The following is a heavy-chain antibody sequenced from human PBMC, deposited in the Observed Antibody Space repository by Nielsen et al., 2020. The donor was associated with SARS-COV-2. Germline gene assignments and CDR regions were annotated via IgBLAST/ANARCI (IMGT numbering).Heavy chain of an antibody. Sequence: SETLSLTCTVSGGSTSSGSYYWSWIRQPAGKGLEWIGRIYTSGSTNYNPSLKSRVTISVDTSKNQFSLKLSSVTAADTAVYYCARDKADAFDIWGQGTMVTVSS. J-gene: IGHJ3*02. CDR1: GGSTSSGSYY. CDR2: IYTSGST. CDR3: ARDKADAFDI. V-gene: IGHV4-61*02.